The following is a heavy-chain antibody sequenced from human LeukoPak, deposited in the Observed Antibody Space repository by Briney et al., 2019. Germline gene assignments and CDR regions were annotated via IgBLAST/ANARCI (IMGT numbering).Heavy chain of an antibody. CDR1: GFTFDNYA. V-gene: IGHV3-7*01. J-gene: IGHJ4*02. Sequence: PGGSLRLSCAASGFTFDNYAMSWVRQAPGKGLEWVANIKQDGSEKYYVDSVKGRFTISRDNAKDSLYLQMNSLRAEDTAVYYCARDKELIDYWGQGTLVTVSS. CDR2: IKQDGSEK. D-gene: IGHD3-10*01. CDR3: ARDKELIDY.